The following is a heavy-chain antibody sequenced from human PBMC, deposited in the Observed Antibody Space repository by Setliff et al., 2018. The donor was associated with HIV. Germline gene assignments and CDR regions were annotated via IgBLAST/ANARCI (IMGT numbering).Heavy chain of an antibody. V-gene: IGHV4-59*01. J-gene: IGHJ3*01. CDR3: ARHPRRFSYGLDAFDV. CDR1: GGSFTSYF. Sequence: SETLSLTCTASGGSFTSYFWSWIRQPPGKGLEWIGYIYYSGSTNYNPSPKSRVTISVSTSKNHFPLKLSSVTAADTAVYYCARHPRRFSYGLDAFDVWGQGTKVTVSS. D-gene: IGHD3-16*01. CDR2: IYYSGST.